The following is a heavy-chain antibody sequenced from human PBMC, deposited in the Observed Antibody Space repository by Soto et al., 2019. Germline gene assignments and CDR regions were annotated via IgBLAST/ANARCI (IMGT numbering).Heavy chain of an antibody. J-gene: IGHJ6*02. CDR1: GGSISSGPYS. V-gene: IGHV4-39*01. Sequence: PSETLSLTCTVSGGSISSGPYSWGWIRQPPGEGLEWIGTFYYSESTYYNQSLESRVTISVDTSKNQFSLKVSSVTVAVTAVYYCARLGGYCSSTSCYGYYGMDVWGQGTTVT. CDR2: FYYSEST. D-gene: IGHD2-2*01. CDR3: ARLGGYCSSTSCYGYYGMDV.